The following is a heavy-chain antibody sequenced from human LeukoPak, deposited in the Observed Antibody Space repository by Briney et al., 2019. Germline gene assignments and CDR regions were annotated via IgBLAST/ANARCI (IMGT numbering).Heavy chain of an antibody. D-gene: IGHD1/OR15-1a*01. CDR1: EYSFTTHW. Sequence: GESLKISCKGSEYSFTTHWIGWVRQMPGKVLDWMGIIFPGDSDTTYSPSFQGQVTISADKTTSTPHLQWNSLKAPATAIYYCATSASQTSFDSWGQGTLVTVSS. CDR3: ATSASQTSFDS. V-gene: IGHV5-51*01. J-gene: IGHJ4*02. CDR2: IFPGDSDT.